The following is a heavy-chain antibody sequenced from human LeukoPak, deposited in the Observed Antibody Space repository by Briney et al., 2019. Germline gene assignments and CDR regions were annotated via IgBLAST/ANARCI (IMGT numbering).Heavy chain of an antibody. CDR2: IKSKTYGETT. Sequence: GSLRLSCAGSGFTFSNAWMRWVRQAPGKGLEWVGRIKSKTYGETTDYAAPVKGKFTISRDDSNNTLYSQMNSLRTADTAVYYCTKFSYSSGWHFDYWGQGTLVTVSS. CDR1: GFTFSNAW. J-gene: IGHJ4*02. V-gene: IGHV3-15*01. D-gene: IGHD6-19*01. CDR3: TKFSYSSGWHFDY.